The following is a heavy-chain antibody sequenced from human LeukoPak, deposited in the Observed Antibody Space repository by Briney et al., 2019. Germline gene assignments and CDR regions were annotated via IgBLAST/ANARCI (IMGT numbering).Heavy chain of an antibody. CDR3: ARFHRRAITIFGVGSPDAFDI. Sequence: ASVKVSCKASGYTFTSYAMHWVRQAPGQRLEWMGWINAGNGNTKYSQKFQGRVTITRDTSASTAYMELSSLRSEDTAVYYCARFHRRAITIFGVGSPDAFDIWGQGTMVTVSS. CDR1: GYTFTSYA. J-gene: IGHJ3*02. CDR2: INAGNGNT. D-gene: IGHD3-3*01. V-gene: IGHV1-3*01.